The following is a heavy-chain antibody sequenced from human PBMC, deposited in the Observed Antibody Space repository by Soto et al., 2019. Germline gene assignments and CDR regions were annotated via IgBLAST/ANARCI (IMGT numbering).Heavy chain of an antibody. D-gene: IGHD2-2*01. V-gene: IGHV3-72*01. CDR2: TRNKANSYTT. CDR3: ATNNCGSRGVFDY. CDR1: GFTFSDHY. Sequence: EVQLVESGGGLVQPGGSLRLSCVASGFTFSDHYMDWVRQGPGKGLEWVGRTRNKANSYTTEYAASVKGRFTISRDDSKNSLYLQMNTLTTEDTAVYYCATNNCGSRGVFDYWGQGTLVTVSS. J-gene: IGHJ4*02.